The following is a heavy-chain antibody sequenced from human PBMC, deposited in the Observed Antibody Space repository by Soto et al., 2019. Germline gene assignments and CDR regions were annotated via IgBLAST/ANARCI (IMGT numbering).Heavy chain of an antibody. CDR1: GGSISSYY. D-gene: IGHD3-9*01. CDR3: GRHPGYYDILTGYSTYYFDY. Sequence: PSETLSLTCTVSGGSISSYYWSWIRQPPGKGLEWIGYIYYRGNTNYNPSLKSRVTISIDTSKNQFSLKLSSVTAADTAVYYCGRHPGYYDILTGYSTYYFDYWGQGILVTVSS. CDR2: IYYRGNT. J-gene: IGHJ4*02. V-gene: IGHV4-59*08.